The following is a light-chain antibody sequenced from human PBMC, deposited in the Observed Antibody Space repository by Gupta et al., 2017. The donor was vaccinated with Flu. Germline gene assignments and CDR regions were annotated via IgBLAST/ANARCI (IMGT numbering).Light chain of an antibody. CDR1: QSVSSY. V-gene: IGKV3-11*01. J-gene: IGKJ5*01. CDR3: QQRSNWPIT. CDR2: DAS. Sequence: EIVLTQSPATLSLSPGERATLSCRASQSVSSYLAWYQQKPGQAPRLLIYDASNRATGIPARFSGSGSGTEFTLTISSLEPEDFAVYYCQQRSNWPITFGQGTLMDIK.